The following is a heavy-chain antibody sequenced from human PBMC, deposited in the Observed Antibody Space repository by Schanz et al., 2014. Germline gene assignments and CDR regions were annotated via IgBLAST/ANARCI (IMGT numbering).Heavy chain of an antibody. CDR1: GGPFSGYF. V-gene: IGHV4-34*01. CDR3: ARHLVNAYGMDV. D-gene: IGHD3-3*02. J-gene: IGHJ6*02. CDR2: IHHSGSI. Sequence: QVQLQQWGAGLLKPSETLSLTCAVYGGPFSGYFWSWIRQSPGKGLQWIGEIHHSGSIIYNPSLRSGVPISMDPSKNPFFLKVTSVTAADTAVYYCARHLVNAYGMDVWGQGTAVTVSS.